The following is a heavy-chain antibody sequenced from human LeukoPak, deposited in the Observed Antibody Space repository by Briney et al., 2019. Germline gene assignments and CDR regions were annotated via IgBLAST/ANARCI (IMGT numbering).Heavy chain of an antibody. CDR3: ARVYYDILTGYSRGWFDP. J-gene: IGHJ5*02. Sequence: ASVKVSCKASGYTFTGYYMHWVRQAPGQGLEWMGWINPNSGGTNYAQKFQGRVTMTRDTSISTAYMELSRLRSDDTAVYYCARVYYDILTGYSRGWFDPWGQGTLVTVSS. CDR2: INPNSGGT. V-gene: IGHV1-2*02. D-gene: IGHD3-9*01. CDR1: GYTFTGYY.